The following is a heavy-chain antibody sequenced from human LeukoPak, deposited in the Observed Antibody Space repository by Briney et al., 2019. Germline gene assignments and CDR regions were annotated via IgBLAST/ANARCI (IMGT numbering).Heavy chain of an antibody. D-gene: IGHD1-1*01. CDR1: GFNFSNDA. CDR3: VRDPSGSGFAFDS. Sequence: GGSLRLSCAASGFNFSNDAMHWVRQAPGKGLEWVAFIWFDGSNKHYADSVKGRFTISRDNSEDTLYLQMNSPRAEDTAVYYCVRDPSGSGFAFDSWGQGALVTVSS. V-gene: IGHV3-33*01. CDR2: IWFDGSNK. J-gene: IGHJ4*02.